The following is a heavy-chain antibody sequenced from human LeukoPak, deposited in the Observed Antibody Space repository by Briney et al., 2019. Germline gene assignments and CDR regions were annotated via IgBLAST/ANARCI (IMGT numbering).Heavy chain of an antibody. J-gene: IGHJ3*02. Sequence: GGPLRLSCAASGFTFSSYWMRWVRQAPGKGLEWVANIKQDGSEKYYVDSVKGRFTISRDNAKNSLYLQMNSLRAEDTAVYYCARVFCSSTSCYVTSEAFDIWGQGTMVTVSS. D-gene: IGHD2-2*01. CDR3: ARVFCSSTSCYVTSEAFDI. CDR2: IKQDGSEK. CDR1: GFTFSSYW. V-gene: IGHV3-7*03.